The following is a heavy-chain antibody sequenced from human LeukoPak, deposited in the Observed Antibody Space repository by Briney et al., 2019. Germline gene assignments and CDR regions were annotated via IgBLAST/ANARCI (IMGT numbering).Heavy chain of an antibody. J-gene: IGHJ4*02. CDR3: ARGDSGWYADY. CDR1: DDSITGFY. D-gene: IGHD6-19*01. V-gene: IGHV4-59*08. CDR2: IHYSGST. Sequence: SETLSLTCTVSDDSITGFYWNWIRQPPGKGLEWIGYIHYSGSTNYNPSLKSRVSISVDTSKTQFSLKLSSVTAADTAVYYCARGDSGWYADYWGQGTLVTVSS.